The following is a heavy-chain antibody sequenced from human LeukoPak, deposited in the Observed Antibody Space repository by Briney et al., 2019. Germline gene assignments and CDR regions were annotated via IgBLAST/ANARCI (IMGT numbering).Heavy chain of an antibody. J-gene: IGHJ6*03. CDR2: INPNSGGT. D-gene: IGHD2-15*01. V-gene: IGHV1-2*02. Sequence: ASVKVSCKASGYTFTGYYMHWVRQAPGQGLEWMGWINPNSGGTNYAQKFQGRVTMTRDTSISTAYMELSRLRSDDTAVYYCARGDIVHHYYYYMDVWGKGTTVTVSS. CDR1: GYTFTGYY. CDR3: ARGDIVHHYYYYMDV.